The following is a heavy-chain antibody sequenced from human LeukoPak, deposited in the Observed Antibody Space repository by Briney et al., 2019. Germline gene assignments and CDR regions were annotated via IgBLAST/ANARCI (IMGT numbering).Heavy chain of an antibody. J-gene: IGHJ3*02. CDR2: IYTGGST. CDR3: ARGKSKYSYGLDAFDI. Sequence: GGSLRLSCAASGFAVSSNYMSWVRQTPGKGLEWVSVIYTGGSTYYADSVKGRFTISRDNSKNTLYLQMNSLRAEDTAVYYCARGKSKYSYGLDAFDIWGQGTMVTVSS. D-gene: IGHD5-18*01. CDR1: GFAVSSNY. V-gene: IGHV3-53*01.